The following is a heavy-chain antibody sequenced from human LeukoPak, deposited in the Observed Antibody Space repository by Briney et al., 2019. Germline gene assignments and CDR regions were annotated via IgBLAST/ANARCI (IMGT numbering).Heavy chain of an antibody. CDR2: IKQDGSEK. Sequence: LTLTCTFSGFSLSTSGMCVSWVRQAPGKGLEWVANIKQDGSEKYYVDSVKGRFTISRDNAKNSLYLQMNSLRAEDTAVYYCARDLPLWFGELSHNFDYWGQGTLVTVSS. CDR3: ARDLPLWFGELSHNFDY. CDR1: GFSLSTSG. V-gene: IGHV3-7*01. J-gene: IGHJ4*02. D-gene: IGHD3-10*01.